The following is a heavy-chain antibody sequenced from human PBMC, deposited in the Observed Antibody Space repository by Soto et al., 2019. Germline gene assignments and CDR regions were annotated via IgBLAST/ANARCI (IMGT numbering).Heavy chain of an antibody. CDR2: IWYDGSNK. Sequence: QVQLVESGGGVVQPGRSLRLSCAASGFTFSSYGMHWVRQAPGKGLEWVAVIWYDGSNKYYADSVKGQFTISRDNSKNQLYLQMNSLRAEDTAVYYCARGLAVAGTQGDYFDYWGQGTLVTVSS. D-gene: IGHD6-19*01. J-gene: IGHJ4*02. CDR3: ARGLAVAGTQGDYFDY. V-gene: IGHV3-33*01. CDR1: GFTFSSYG.